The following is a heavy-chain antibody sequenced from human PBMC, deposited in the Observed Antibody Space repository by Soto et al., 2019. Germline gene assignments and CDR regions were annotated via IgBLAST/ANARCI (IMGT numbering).Heavy chain of an antibody. Sequence: GGSLRLSCAASGFTFSSYGMHWVRQAPGKGLEWVAVIWYDGSNKYYADSVKGRFTISRDNSKNTLYLQMNSLRAEDTAVYYCARGSHSSGGFDYWGQGTLVTVSS. D-gene: IGHD6-19*01. V-gene: IGHV3-33*01. CDR2: IWYDGSNK. CDR3: ARGSHSSGGFDY. CDR1: GFTFSSYG. J-gene: IGHJ4*02.